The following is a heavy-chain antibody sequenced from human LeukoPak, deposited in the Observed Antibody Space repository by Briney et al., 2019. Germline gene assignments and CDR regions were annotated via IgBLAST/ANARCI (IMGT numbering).Heavy chain of an antibody. CDR2: ISGSGGST. D-gene: IGHD3-22*01. CDR3: AKDKATMIVVVRYGGREYFQH. CDR1: GFTFSSYA. Sequence: GGSLRPSCAASGFTFSSYAMSWVRQAPGKGLEWVSAISGSGGSTYYADSVKGRFTISRDNSKNTLYLQMNSLRAEDTAVYYCAKDKATMIVVVRYGGREYFQHWGQGTLVTVSS. J-gene: IGHJ1*01. V-gene: IGHV3-23*01.